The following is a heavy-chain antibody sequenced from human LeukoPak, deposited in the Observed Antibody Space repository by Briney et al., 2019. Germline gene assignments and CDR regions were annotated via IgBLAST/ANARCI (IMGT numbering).Heavy chain of an antibody. D-gene: IGHD2-15*01. Sequence: SETLSLTCAVYGGSFSGYYWSWIRQPPGKGLEWIGEINHSGSTTYNTSLKSRVTISVDTSKNQFSLKLSAVTAADTAVYYCARGCHYRKAEIVVVVAPRCRGEAPFDYWGQGTLVTVSS. CDR2: INHSGST. J-gene: IGHJ4*02. CDR1: GGSFSGYY. CDR3: ARGCHYRKAEIVVVVAPRCRGEAPFDY. V-gene: IGHV4-34*01.